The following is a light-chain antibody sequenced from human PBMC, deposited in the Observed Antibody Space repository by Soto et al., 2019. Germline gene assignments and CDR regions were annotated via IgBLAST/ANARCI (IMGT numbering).Light chain of an antibody. CDR2: AAS. J-gene: IGKJ2*01. Sequence: DIQLTQSPSFLSASVGDRVTITCRASHGISSYLAWFQQKPGKAPKLLIYAASTLQSGVPSRFSGSGSGTEFTLTISSLQPEDFATYYCQQLKSYLYTFGQGTRLESK. V-gene: IGKV1-9*01. CDR1: HGISSY. CDR3: QQLKSYLYT.